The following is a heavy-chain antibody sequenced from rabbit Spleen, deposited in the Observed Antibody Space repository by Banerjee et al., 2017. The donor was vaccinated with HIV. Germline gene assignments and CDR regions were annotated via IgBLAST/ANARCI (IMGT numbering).Heavy chain of an antibody. Sequence: QEQLEESGGGLVKPEGSLTLTCKASGFDLSNYYYMCWVRQAPGKGLEWIACIYTGSSGSTYYASWVNGRFTISKTSSTTVTLQMTSLTAADTATYFCARDLVGVIGWNFYLWGPGTLVTVS. D-gene: IGHD1-1*01. CDR2: IYTGSSGST. J-gene: IGHJ4*01. V-gene: IGHV1S45*01. CDR3: ARDLVGVIGWNFYL. CDR1: GFDLSNYYY.